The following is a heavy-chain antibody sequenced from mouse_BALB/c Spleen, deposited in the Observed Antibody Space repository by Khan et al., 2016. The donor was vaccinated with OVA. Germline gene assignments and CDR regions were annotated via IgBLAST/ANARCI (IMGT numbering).Heavy chain of an antibody. V-gene: IGHV3-2*02. D-gene: IGHD1-1*01. CDR3: ARVYGGDFDY. J-gene: IGHJ2*02. CDR1: GYSITSDYA. CDR2: ISYSGNT. Sequence: EVQLQESGPGLVKPSQSLSLTCTVTGYSITSDYAWNWIRQFPGNKLEWMGFISYSGNTKYNPSLKSRFSITRDTSKNQFFLQLNSVTTEDTATYYGARVYGGDFDYWGRGTSLTVSS.